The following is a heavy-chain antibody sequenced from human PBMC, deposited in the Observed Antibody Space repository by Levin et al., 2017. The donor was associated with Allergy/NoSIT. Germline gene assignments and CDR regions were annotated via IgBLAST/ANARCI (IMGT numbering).Heavy chain of an antibody. V-gene: IGHV1-69*01. CDR2: IIPIFGTA. J-gene: IGHJ4*02. D-gene: IGHD4-23*01. CDR3: AQTDRWLHVDY. Sequence: KISCKASGGTFSSYAISWVRQAPGQGLEWMGGIIPIFGTANYAQKFQGRVTITADESTSTAYMELSSLRSEDTAVYYCAQTDRWLHVDYWGQGTLVTVSS. CDR1: GGTFSSYA.